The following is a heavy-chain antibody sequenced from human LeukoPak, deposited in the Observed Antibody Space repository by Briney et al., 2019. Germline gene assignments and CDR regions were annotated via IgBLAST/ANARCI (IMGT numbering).Heavy chain of an antibody. CDR3: AKDIYGDHYYYYGMDV. CDR2: ISWNSGSI. J-gene: IGHJ6*02. CDR1: GFTFDDYA. Sequence: GGSLRLSCAASGFTFDDYAMHWVRQAPGKGLEWVSGISWNSGSIGYADSVKGRFTNSRDNAKNSLYLQMNSLRAEDTALYYCAKDIYGDHYYYYGMDVWGQGTTVTVSS. V-gene: IGHV3-9*01. D-gene: IGHD4-17*01.